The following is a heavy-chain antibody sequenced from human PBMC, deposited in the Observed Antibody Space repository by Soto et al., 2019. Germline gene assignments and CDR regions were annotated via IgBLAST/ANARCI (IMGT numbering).Heavy chain of an antibody. Sequence: EVQLVESGGGLVQPGGSLKLSCAASGFTFSASAMHWVRQASGKGLEWVGRVRSKVNNYATAYAASVEGRFTISRDDSKNTAYLQMNSLKTEDTAVYYCTRQGGYCGGGSCYAFNDYWGQGTLVTVSS. J-gene: IGHJ4*02. CDR1: GFTFSASA. V-gene: IGHV3-73*01. CDR2: VRSKVNNYAT. D-gene: IGHD2-15*01. CDR3: TRQGGYCGGGSCYAFNDY.